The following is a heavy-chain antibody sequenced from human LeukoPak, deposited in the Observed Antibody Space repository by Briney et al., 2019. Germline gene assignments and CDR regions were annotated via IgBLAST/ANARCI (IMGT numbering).Heavy chain of an antibody. D-gene: IGHD6-13*01. J-gene: IGHJ5*02. V-gene: IGHV3-23*01. CDR1: GFTFSSYA. Sequence: PGGSLRLSCAASGFTFSSYAMSSVRQAPGKGLEWVSAISGSGGSTYYADSVKGRFTISRDNSKNTLYLQMNSLRAEDTAVYYCAKDPIYSSSWETLNWFDPWGQGTLVTVSS. CDR2: ISGSGGST. CDR3: AKDPIYSSSWETLNWFDP.